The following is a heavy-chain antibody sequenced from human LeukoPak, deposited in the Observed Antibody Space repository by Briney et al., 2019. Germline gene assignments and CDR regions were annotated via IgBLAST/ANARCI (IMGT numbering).Heavy chain of an antibody. CDR3: AKDKSYHSDYYMDV. D-gene: IGHD1-26*01. Sequence: GGSLRLSCAASGFTFDDYAMHWVRQAPGKGLEWVSGISWNSGSIGYADSVKGRFTISRDNAKNSLYLQMNSLRAEDMALYYCAKDKSYHSDYYMDVWGKGTTVTVSS. J-gene: IGHJ6*03. V-gene: IGHV3-9*03. CDR1: GFTFDDYA. CDR2: ISWNSGSI.